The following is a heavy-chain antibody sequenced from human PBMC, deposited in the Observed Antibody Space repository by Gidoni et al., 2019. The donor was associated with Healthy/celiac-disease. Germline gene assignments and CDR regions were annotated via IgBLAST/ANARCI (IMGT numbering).Heavy chain of an antibody. CDR1: GFTFSSNW. CDR2: IKQDGSEK. CDR3: ASIAAHYYYGMDV. Sequence: EVQLVESGGGLVQPGGSLSLSCAAYGFTFSSNWMSWVRQAPGKGLEWVANIKQDGSEKYYVDSVKGRFTISRDNAKNSLYLQMNSLRAEDTAVYYCASIAAHYYYGMDVWGQGTTVTVSS. J-gene: IGHJ6*02. V-gene: IGHV3-7*01. D-gene: IGHD6-13*01.